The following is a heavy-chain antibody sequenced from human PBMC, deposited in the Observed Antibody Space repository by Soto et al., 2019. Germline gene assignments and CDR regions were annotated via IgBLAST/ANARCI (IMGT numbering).Heavy chain of an antibody. D-gene: IGHD3-10*01. Sequence: GESLKISCKGPGHLFHHHWIGWVRQTPGKGLEWMGLIFTRDSETKTSPSFQGHVSFSVDNSINTVYLQWTYLKTTDTGSYFCARGYFDSGHGYDLWGQGTLVTVS. V-gene: IGHV5-51*01. J-gene: IGHJ5*02. CDR1: GHLFHHHW. CDR3: ARGYFDSGHGYDL. CDR2: IFTRDSET.